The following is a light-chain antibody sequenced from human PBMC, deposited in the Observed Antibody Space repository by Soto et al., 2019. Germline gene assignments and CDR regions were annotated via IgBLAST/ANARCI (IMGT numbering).Light chain of an antibody. Sequence: DIVLTQSPAALSLSPGERATLSCRASQSVSSYLAWYQQKPGQAPRLLIYGASSRATGIPDRFSGGGSGTDFSLTISRLDPEDFAVYYCQQYSSSPITFGQGTRLEIK. CDR3: QQYSSSPIT. CDR1: QSVSSY. CDR2: GAS. J-gene: IGKJ5*01. V-gene: IGKV3-20*01.